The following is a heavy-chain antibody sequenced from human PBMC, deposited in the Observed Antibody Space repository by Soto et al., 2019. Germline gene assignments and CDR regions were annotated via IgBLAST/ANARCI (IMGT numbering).Heavy chain of an antibody. D-gene: IGHD3-10*01. CDR2: LGGAGAR. CDR1: GFTYRSYE. J-gene: IGHJ6*02. CDR3: TRATFGVGMDL. V-gene: IGHV3-13*01. Sequence: GSLRLSCAAFGFTYRSYEMHWVRHVPGKGLEWGSSLGGAGARAYAGSVRGGFTISRDNAKNSLYLQMDSLRVGDTAVYYCTRATFGVGMDLWGQGTPVTVSS.